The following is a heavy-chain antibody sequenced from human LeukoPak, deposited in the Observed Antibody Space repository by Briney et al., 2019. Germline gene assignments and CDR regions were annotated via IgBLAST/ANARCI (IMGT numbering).Heavy chain of an antibody. J-gene: IGHJ4*02. CDR1: GGSISSYY. CDR3: ARSNSVATALIDY. CDR2: IYYSGST. D-gene: IGHD5-12*01. Sequence: SETLSLTCTVSGGSISSYYWIWIRQPPGKGLEWIGYIYYSGSTNYNPSLKSRVTISVDTSKNQFSLKLSSVTAADTAVYYCARSNSVATALIDYWGQGTLVTVSS. V-gene: IGHV4-59*01.